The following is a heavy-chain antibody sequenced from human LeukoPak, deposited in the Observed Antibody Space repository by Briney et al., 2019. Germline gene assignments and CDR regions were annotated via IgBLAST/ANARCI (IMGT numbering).Heavy chain of an antibody. Sequence: SQTLSLTCTVSGGSISSGSYYWSWIRQPAGKGLEWIGRIYTCGSTNYNPSLKSRVTISVDTSKNQFSLKLSSVTAADTAVYYCARGGEDYDFWSGYPGVDYFDYWGQGTLVTVSS. CDR1: GGSISSGSYY. CDR2: IYTCGST. V-gene: IGHV4-61*02. CDR3: ARGGEDYDFWSGYPGVDYFDY. D-gene: IGHD3-3*01. J-gene: IGHJ4*02.